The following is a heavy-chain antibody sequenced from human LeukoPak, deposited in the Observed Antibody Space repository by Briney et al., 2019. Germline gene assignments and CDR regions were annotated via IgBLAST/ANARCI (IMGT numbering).Heavy chain of an antibody. CDR1: GGTFGSYA. CDR2: IIPIFGTA. V-gene: IGHV1-69*13. CDR3: ARSGLTRGVISNWFDP. Sequence: SVKVSCKASGGTFGSYAISWVRQAPGQGLVWMGGIIPIFGTANYAQKFQGRVTITADESTSTAYMELSSLRSEDTAVYYCARSGLTRGVISNWFDPWGQGTLVTVSS. J-gene: IGHJ5*02. D-gene: IGHD3-10*01.